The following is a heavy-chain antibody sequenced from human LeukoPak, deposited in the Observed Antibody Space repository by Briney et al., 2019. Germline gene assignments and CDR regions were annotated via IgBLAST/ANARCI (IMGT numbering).Heavy chain of an antibody. Sequence: GGSLRLSCAASGFTFDDYGMSWVRQAPGKGLEWVSGINWNGGSTAYADPVKGRFTISRDNAKNSLYLEMNSLRAEDTALYYCARGSQPYYFDYWGQGTLVTVSS. CDR1: GFTFDDYG. CDR2: INWNGGST. CDR3: ARGSQPYYFDY. V-gene: IGHV3-20*04. J-gene: IGHJ4*02.